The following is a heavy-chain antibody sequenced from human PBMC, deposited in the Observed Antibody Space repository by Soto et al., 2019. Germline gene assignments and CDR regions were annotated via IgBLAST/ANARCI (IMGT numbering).Heavy chain of an antibody. CDR2: ISTYTGDT. V-gene: IGHV1-18*01. CDR3: AREGVAPYYYYGMDV. J-gene: IGHJ6*02. Sequence: QVQLVQSGAEVKKPGASVKGSCKSSGYTFNRSGISWVRQAPGQGLEWMGWISTYTGDTNYAQKFQGRVTMTTDTSTSTAYMELMSLRSDDTAVYYCAREGVAPYYYYGMDVWGQGTPVTFS. D-gene: IGHD5-12*01. CDR1: GYTFNRSG.